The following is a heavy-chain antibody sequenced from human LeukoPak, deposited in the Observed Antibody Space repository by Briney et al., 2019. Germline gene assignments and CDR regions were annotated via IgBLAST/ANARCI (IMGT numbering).Heavy chain of an antibody. CDR3: AKDPGGYSYGLRGNWFDP. CDR2: INSDGSST. J-gene: IGHJ5*02. Sequence: PGGSLRLSCAASGFTFSSYWMHWVRQAPGKGLVWVSRINSDGSSTSYADSVKGRFTISRDNAKNTLYLQMNSLRAEDTAVYYCAKDPGGYSYGLRGNWFDPWGQGTLVTVSS. CDR1: GFTFSSYW. V-gene: IGHV3-74*01. D-gene: IGHD5-18*01.